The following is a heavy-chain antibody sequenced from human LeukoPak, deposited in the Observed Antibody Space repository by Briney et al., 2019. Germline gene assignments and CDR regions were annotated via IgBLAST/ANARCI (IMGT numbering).Heavy chain of an antibody. CDR1: GFTVSSNY. CDR3: AKDSTQLWSFDY. V-gene: IGHV3-23*01. J-gene: IGHJ4*02. CDR2: ISGSGGST. D-gene: IGHD5-18*01. Sequence: PGGSLRLSCVASGFTVSSNYMSWVRQAPGKGLEWVSAISGSGGSTYYADSVKGRFTISRDNSKNTLYLQMNSLRAEDTAVYYCAKDSTQLWSFDYWGQGTLVTVSS.